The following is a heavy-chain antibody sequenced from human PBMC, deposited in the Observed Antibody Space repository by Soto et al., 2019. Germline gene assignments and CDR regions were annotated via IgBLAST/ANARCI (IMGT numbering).Heavy chain of an antibody. CDR3: ATYTAGRLKQNY. D-gene: IGHD2-8*01. CDR2: FDPEDGET. V-gene: IGHV1-24*01. J-gene: IGHJ4*02. CDR1: GYTLTELS. Sequence: ASVKVSCKVSGYTLTELSMHWVRQAPGKGLEWMGGFDPEDGETIYAQKFQGRVTMTEDTSTDTAYMELSSLRSEDTAVYYCATYTAGRLKQNYWGQGTLVTVSS.